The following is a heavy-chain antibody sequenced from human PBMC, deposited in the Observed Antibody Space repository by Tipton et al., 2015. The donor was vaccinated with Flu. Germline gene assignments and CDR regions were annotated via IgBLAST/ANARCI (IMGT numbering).Heavy chain of an antibody. CDR2: ISSSGYEI. D-gene: IGHD2-2*01. Sequence: SLRLSCAASGFTFSDYYMSWIRQAPGKGLEWISYISSSGYEIYYADSVKGRFTISRDNAKNSLYLQMNNLRAEDTAVYYCGRAIGGSSSHWGQGTLVTVSS. CDR1: GFTFSDYY. CDR3: GRAIGGSSSH. J-gene: IGHJ4*02. V-gene: IGHV3-11*04.